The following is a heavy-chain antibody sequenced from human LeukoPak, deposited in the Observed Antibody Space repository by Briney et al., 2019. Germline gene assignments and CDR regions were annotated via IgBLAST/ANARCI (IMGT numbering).Heavy chain of an antibody. CDR3: ARETPRRGETRDGYR. CDR2: ISPSGSPL. D-gene: IGHD5-24*01. J-gene: IGHJ4*02. Sequence: GGSLRLSCAASGFTFSDYYMSWVRQAPGKGLEWVSYISPSGSPLYYADSLKGRFTISRDNPKNLLFLQINSLRVEDTAVYYCARETPRRGETRDGYRWGQGTVVTVSS. V-gene: IGHV3-11*04. CDR1: GFTFSDYY.